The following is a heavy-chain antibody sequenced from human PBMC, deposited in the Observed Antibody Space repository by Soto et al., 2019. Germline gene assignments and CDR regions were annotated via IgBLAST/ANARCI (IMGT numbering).Heavy chain of an antibody. D-gene: IGHD6-19*01. Sequence: SGPTLVNPTQTLTLTCTFSGFSLSTSGMCVSWIRQPPGKALEWLALIDWDDDKYYSTSLKTRLTISKDTSKNQVVLTMTYMDPVDSATYYCARIRNTRGSGWYYFDYWGQGTLVTVSS. CDR1: GFSLSTSGMC. CDR3: ARIRNTRGSGWYYFDY. V-gene: IGHV2-70*01. CDR2: IDWDDDK. J-gene: IGHJ4*02.